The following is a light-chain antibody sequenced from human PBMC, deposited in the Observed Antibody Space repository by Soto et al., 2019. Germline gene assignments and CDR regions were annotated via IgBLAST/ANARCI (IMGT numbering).Light chain of an antibody. J-gene: IGKJ1*01. CDR1: QGIRND. V-gene: IGKV1-6*01. CDR2: AAS. Sequence: AIQMTQSPSSLSASVVDRVTITCRASQGIRNDLGWYQQKPGKAPKLLIYAASSLQSGVPSRFSGSVSGTDFTLTISSLQPEDFAAYYCLQDYNYPRTFGQGTKVEIK. CDR3: LQDYNYPRT.